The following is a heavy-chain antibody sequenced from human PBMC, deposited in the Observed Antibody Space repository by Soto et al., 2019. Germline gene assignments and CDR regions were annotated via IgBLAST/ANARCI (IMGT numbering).Heavy chain of an antibody. CDR3: AKVSTTHTFGPLDP. V-gene: IGHV3-9*01. J-gene: IGHJ5*02. D-gene: IGHD1-1*01. Sequence: GGSLRLSCAASGFTFDDYGMHWVRQAPGKGLEWVSGISWNSGSIGYADSVKGRFIISRDNAKNSLYLQMNNLRPEDTAFYFCAKVSTTHTFGPLDPWGQGTLVTVSS. CDR2: ISWNSGSI. CDR1: GFTFDDYG.